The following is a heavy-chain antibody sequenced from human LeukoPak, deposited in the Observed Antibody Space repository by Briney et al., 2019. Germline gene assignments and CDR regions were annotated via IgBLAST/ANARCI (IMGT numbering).Heavy chain of an antibody. CDR1: GYTLADYY. CDR2: VNPTSDAT. Sequence: ASVKVSCKASGYTLADYYVHWVRQAPGQGLEWMGWVNPTSDATNFAQKFQDRVTMTKDTSITTVYIELSRLTSDDTAVYYCARGGGWRFCGGPNCYNMDVWGRGTTVTVSS. J-gene: IGHJ6*02. D-gene: IGHD2-21*01. V-gene: IGHV1-2*02. CDR3: ARGGGWRFCGGPNCYNMDV.